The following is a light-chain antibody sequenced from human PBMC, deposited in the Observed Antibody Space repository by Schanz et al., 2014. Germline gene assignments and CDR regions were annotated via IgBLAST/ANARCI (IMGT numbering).Light chain of an antibody. CDR1: SSDVGGYNY. CDR3: SSYADTNKLV. Sequence: QSALTQPPSASGSPGQSVTISCTGTSSDVGGYNYVSWYQQHPGKAPKLMIFDVNQRPSGVPDRFSGSKSGNTASLTVSGLQAEDEADYYCSSYADTNKLVFGGGTKLTVL. V-gene: IGLV2-8*01. CDR2: DVN. J-gene: IGLJ2*01.